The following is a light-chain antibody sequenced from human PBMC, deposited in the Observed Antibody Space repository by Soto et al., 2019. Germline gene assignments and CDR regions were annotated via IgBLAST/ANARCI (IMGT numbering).Light chain of an antibody. CDR2: DAS. V-gene: IGKV1-33*01. CDR3: QQYDNVPLT. J-gene: IGKJ4*01. CDR1: QDISNF. Sequence: DIQMTQSPSSLSVSVGDRVTITCQASQDISNFLNWYQQKPGKAPKLLINDASNLETGVPSRFSGRGSGTDFTFSISSLQPEDIATYYCQQYDNVPLTFGGGTKVDIK.